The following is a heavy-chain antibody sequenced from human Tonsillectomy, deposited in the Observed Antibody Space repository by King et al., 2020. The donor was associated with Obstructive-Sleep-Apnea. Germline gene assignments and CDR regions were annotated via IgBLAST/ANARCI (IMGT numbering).Heavy chain of an antibody. J-gene: IGHJ4*02. CDR2: INAGNGNT. D-gene: IGHD2-8*01. V-gene: IGHV1-3*01. Sequence: GQLVQSGAEVRKPGASVKVSCKASGYTFTTYAMYWVRQAPGQRLEWMGWINAGNGNTKYSQTFQGRVTITGATSASTAYMELSSLRSEDTAVYYCARDPNHRNGDYFDYWGQGTLVTVSS. CDR3: ARDPNHRNGDYFDY. CDR1: GYTFTTYA.